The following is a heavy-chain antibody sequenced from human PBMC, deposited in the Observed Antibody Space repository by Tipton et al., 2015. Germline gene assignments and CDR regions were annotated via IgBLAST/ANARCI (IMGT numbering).Heavy chain of an antibody. V-gene: IGHV4-4*09. Sequence: LRLSCTVSGGSIDSYYWSWIRQPPGKRLEWIGYIDFRGSTEYNPSVKSRVSISVDRSKNQFSLKLNSVTAADTAVYYCARGLLLWFGMTDYWGQGTLVTVSS. D-gene: IGHD3-10*01. CDR1: GGSIDSYY. CDR3: ARGLLLWFGMTDY. CDR2: IDFRGST. J-gene: IGHJ4*02.